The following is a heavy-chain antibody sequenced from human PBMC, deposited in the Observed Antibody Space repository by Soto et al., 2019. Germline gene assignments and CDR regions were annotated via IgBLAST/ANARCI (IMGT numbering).Heavy chain of an antibody. Sequence: PTLVNPTQTLTLTCTFSGFSLTTSEMCVSWIRQPPGKALEWLALIDWNDDKYYSISLKTRLTISKDTSKNQVVLTMTNMDPVDTATYYCARSTTVSARRNWFDPWGQGTLVTVSS. CDR3: ARSTTVSARRNWFDP. CDR2: IDWNDDK. V-gene: IGHV2-70*01. CDR1: GFSLTTSEMC. J-gene: IGHJ5*02. D-gene: IGHD4-17*01.